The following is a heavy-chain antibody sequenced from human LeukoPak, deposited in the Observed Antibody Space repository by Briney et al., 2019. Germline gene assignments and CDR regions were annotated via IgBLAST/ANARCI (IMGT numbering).Heavy chain of an antibody. CDR3: ARGPTISETGYFDY. J-gene: IGHJ4*03. D-gene: IGHD1-1*01. V-gene: IGHV4-34*01. CDR1: GGSFTAYY. CDR2: VNHRGDT. Sequence: SEALSLTCAVYGGSFTAYYWSWIRQSPGKGLQWIAEVNHRGDTNYNPSVKGRVTISVDTSKNQFSLKVASLTAADTAVYYCARGPTISETGYFDYWGQGTLVTVSS.